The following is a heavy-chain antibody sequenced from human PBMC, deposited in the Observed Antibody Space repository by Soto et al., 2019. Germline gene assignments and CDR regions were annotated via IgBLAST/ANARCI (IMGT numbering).Heavy chain of an antibody. CDR1: GFTVTSDY. J-gene: IGHJ4*02. CDR2: IYSGDNT. CDR3: ARFPRIALAAFDC. Sequence: PGGSLSLSCAPSGFTVTSDYMSWVRQAPGKGLEWVSTIYSGDNTYYADSVKGRFIISRDKSKNTLYLQMNNLRAEDTAVYYCARFPRIALAAFDCWGQGTLVTVSS. D-gene: IGHD6-19*01. V-gene: IGHV3-66*01.